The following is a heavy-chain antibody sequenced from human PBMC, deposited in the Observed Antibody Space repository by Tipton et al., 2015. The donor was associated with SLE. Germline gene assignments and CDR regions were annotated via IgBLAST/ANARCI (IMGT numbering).Heavy chain of an antibody. J-gene: IGHJ6*03. CDR1: GGSISSGGYY. CDR3: ARATIEYSRSFYSYMDV. CDR2: IFHTGTT. Sequence: TLSLTCPVSGGSISSGGYYWSWIRQHPGKGLEWIGYIFHTGTTYYNPSLKSRSIISVDTSKNRFSLKMTSMTAADTAVYFCARATIEYSRSFYSYMDVWGKGTPVTVSS. D-gene: IGHD2/OR15-2a*01. V-gene: IGHV4-31*03.